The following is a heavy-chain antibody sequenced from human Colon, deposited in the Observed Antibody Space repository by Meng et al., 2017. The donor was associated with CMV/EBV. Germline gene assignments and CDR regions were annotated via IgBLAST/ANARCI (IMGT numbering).Heavy chain of an antibody. CDR1: GFIFNRYW. J-gene: IGHJ4*02. D-gene: IGHD2/OR15-2a*01. Sequence: SGFIFNRYWMYWVRQVPGKGLVWVSRISLDGSSTSYADAVKGRFTISRDNAKNTLDLQMNSLRAEDTAVYYCVIETYYSRTYYFDYWGQGTLVTVSS. CDR2: ISLDGSST. CDR3: VIETYYSRTYYFDY. V-gene: IGHV3-74*01.